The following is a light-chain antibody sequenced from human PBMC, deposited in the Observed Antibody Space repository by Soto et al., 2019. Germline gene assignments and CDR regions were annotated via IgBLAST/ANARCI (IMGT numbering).Light chain of an antibody. CDR1: QSISTW. CDR3: QHYNTYSGT. Sequence: DIQMTQSPSTLSASVGDRVTITCRASQSISTWLAWYQQKPGKAPKLLIYKASTLESGVPSRFSGSGSGTEFTLTISSLQPDDFATYYCQHYNTYSGTFGQGTKVEIK. J-gene: IGKJ1*01. CDR2: KAS. V-gene: IGKV1-5*03.